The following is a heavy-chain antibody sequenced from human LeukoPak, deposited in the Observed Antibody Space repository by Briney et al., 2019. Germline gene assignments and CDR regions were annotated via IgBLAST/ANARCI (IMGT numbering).Heavy chain of an antibody. CDR2: IKQDGSEK. Sequence: GSLRLSCAASGFNLSTYWMSWVRQAPGKGLEWVANIKQDGSEKSYVDSVKGRFTISRDNAKNSLYLQMNSLRAEDTAVYYCARLQKLDNWNDRRGYPIKYYYYGMDVWGQGITVTVSS. V-gene: IGHV3-7*01. CDR1: GFNLSTYW. CDR3: ARLQKLDNWNDRRGYPIKYYYYGMDV. J-gene: IGHJ6*02. D-gene: IGHD1-1*01.